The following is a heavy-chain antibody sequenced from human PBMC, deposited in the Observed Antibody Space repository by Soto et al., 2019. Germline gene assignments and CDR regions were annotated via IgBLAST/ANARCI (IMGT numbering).Heavy chain of an antibody. CDR2: ISAHNGDT. Sequence: ASVKVSCKASGYSFATYGFSWVRQAPGQGLECVGWISAHNGDTHYSQKFQGRVTLTTDTSTNTGYMELRSLTSDDTAVYFCATEPIYYNDGSGYYPLGHWGQGTLVTVS. D-gene: IGHD3-22*01. J-gene: IGHJ4*02. V-gene: IGHV1-18*04. CDR1: GYSFATYG. CDR3: ATEPIYYNDGSGYYPLGH.